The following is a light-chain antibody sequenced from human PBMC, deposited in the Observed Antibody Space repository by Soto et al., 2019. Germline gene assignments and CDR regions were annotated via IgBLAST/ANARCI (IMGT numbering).Light chain of an antibody. CDR3: SSYTSSSLHV. CDR1: SSDVGGYNY. J-gene: IGLJ1*01. V-gene: IGLV2-14*03. CDR2: DVS. Sequence: VLTQPASVSGSPGQSITISCTGTSSDVGGYNYVSWYQQHPGKAPKLMIYDVSNRPSGVSNRFSGSKSGNTASLTISGLQAEDEADYYCSSYTSSSLHVFGTGTKVTVL.